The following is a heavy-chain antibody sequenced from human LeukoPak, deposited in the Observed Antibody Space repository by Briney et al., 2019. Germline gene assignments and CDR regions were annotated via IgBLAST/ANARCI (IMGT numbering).Heavy chain of an antibody. CDR2: IYSGGST. V-gene: IGHV3-53*01. CDR3: AREYSSGWYYFDY. J-gene: IGHJ4*02. Sequence: GGSLRLSCAASGFTFSSYSMNWVRQAPGKGLEWVSVIYSGGSTYYADSVKGRFTISRDNSKNTLYLQMNSLRAEDTAVYYCAREYSSGWYYFDYWGQGTLVTVSS. CDR1: GFTFSSYS. D-gene: IGHD6-19*01.